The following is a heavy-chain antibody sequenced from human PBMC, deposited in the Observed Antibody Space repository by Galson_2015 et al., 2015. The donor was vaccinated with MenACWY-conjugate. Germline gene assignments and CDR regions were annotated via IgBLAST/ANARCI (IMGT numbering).Heavy chain of an antibody. Sequence: SVKVSCKASGYSLIGYGISWVRQAPGQGLEWMGWISTSNGDTKYAQKFQGRVAVTPDKSTNTAYMELRSLRSDDTAVYYCARDYSHDYVGGTYRYLLIYWGQGTLVTVSS. CDR1: GYSLIGYG. CDR2: ISTSNGDT. D-gene: IGHD3-16*02. CDR3: ARDYSHDYVGGTYRYLLIY. J-gene: IGHJ4*02. V-gene: IGHV1-18*01.